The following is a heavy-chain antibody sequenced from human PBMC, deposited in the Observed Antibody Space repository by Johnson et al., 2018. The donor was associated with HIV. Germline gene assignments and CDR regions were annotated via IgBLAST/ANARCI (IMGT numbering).Heavy chain of an antibody. D-gene: IGHD6-13*01. CDR1: GITFSSYG. Sequence: QVQLVESGGGLVQPGRSLRLSCEASGITFSSYGMNWVRQAPGKGLEWVALVWYDGGNKYYADSVKGRFTIFRDNSENTLYLQMNSLRAEDTAVYYCARGWQQRAFDIWGQGTMVTVSS. CDR3: ARGWQQRAFDI. V-gene: IGHV3-33*01. CDR2: VWYDGGNK. J-gene: IGHJ3*02.